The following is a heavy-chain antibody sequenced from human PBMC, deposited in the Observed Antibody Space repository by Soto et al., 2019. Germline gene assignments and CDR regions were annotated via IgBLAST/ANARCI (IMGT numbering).Heavy chain of an antibody. CDR2: ISGSGIST. Sequence: DVQLLESGGGLVQPGGSLRLSCAASGFTFRSYAMSWVRQAPGKGLEWVSGISGSGISTHYADSVKGRFTVSRDNSKNTLYLQMNSLRAEDTAVYNCAKEPVGPDWYFDLWGRGTLVNVSS. J-gene: IGHJ2*01. V-gene: IGHV3-23*01. CDR1: GFTFRSYA. CDR3: AKEPVGPDWYFDL.